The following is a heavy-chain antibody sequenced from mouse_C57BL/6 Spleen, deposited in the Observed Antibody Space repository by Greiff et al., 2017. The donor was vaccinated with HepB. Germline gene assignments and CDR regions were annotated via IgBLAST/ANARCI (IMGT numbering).Heavy chain of an antibody. CDR3: ARDDYDEGYYYAMDD. CDR1: GYAFSSSW. J-gene: IGHJ4*01. CDR2: IYPGDGDT. D-gene: IGHD2-4*01. Sequence: QVQLQQSGPELVKPGASVKISCKASGYAFSSSWMNWVKQSPGKGLEWIGRIYPGDGDTNYNEKLKGKATLPAAKSSSTAYMQLSNLTSEDSAVYFCARDDYDEGYYYAMDDWGQGTSVTVSS. V-gene: IGHV1-82*01.